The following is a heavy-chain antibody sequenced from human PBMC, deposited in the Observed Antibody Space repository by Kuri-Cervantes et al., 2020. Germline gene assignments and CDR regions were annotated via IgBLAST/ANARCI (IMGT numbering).Heavy chain of an antibody. CDR1: GYTFTSYG. D-gene: IGHD6-19*01. V-gene: IGHV1-18*01. J-gene: IGHJ4*02. CDR3: AREGLGSGWYSGACDY. CDR2: IGAYNGNT. Sequence: ASVKVSCKASGYTFTSYGISWVRQAPGQGLEWMGWIGAYNGNTNYAQTLQGRVTMTTDTSTSTAYMELRSLRYDDTAVYYCAREGLGSGWYSGACDYWGQGTLVTVSS.